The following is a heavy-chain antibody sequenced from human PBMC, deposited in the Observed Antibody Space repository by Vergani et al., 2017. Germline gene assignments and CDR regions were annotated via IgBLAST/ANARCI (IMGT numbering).Heavy chain of an antibody. D-gene: IGHD2-15*01. V-gene: IGHV4-39*07. CDR1: GGSISSSSYY. J-gene: IGHJ5*02. CDR3: ARLGYCSGGSCVGGYWFDP. CDR2: IYYSGST. Sequence: QLQLQESGPGLVKPSETLSLTCTVSGGSISSSSYYWGWIRQPPGKGLEWIGSIYYSGSTYYNPSLKSRVTISVDTSKNQFSLKLSSVTAADTAVYYCARLGYCSGGSCVGGYWFDPWGQGTLVTVSS.